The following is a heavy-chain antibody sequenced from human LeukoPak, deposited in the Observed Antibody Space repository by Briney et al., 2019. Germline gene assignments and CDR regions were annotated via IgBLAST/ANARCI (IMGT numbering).Heavy chain of an antibody. CDR2: ISQGGETP. J-gene: IGHJ5*02. CDR1: GFIFTNYA. Sequence: GGSLRLSCAAPGFIFTNYAMSWVRQAPGKGLEWVSTISQGGETPYYADSVKGRFTISRDNSKNTLYLQIRSLSAEDTAVYYCAKLVIPSHSKYFDPWGQGTLVTVSS. D-gene: IGHD4-11*01. V-gene: IGHV3-23*01. CDR3: AKLVIPSHSKYFDP.